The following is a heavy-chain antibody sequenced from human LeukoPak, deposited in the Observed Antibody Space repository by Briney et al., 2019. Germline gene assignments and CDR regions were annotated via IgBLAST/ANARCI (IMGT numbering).Heavy chain of an antibody. V-gene: IGHV1-46*01. J-gene: IGHJ4*02. D-gene: IGHD3-9*01. CDR2: INPSGGST. CDR1: GYTFTSYY. Sequence: ASVKVSCKASGYTFTSYYMHWVRQAPGQGLEWMGIINPSGGSTSYAQKFQGRVTMTEDTSTDTAYMELSSLRSEDTAVYYCAREWGLAGEYYDILTGYLYYWGQGTLVTVSS. CDR3: AREWGLAGEYYDILTGYLYY.